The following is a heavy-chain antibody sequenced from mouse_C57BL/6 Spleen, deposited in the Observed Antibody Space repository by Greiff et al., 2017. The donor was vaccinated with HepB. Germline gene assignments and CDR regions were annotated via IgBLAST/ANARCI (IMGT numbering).Heavy chain of an antibody. Sequence: QVQLQQSGAELVRPGTSVKVSCKASGYAFTNYLIEWVKQRPGQGLEWIGVINPGSGGTNYNEKFKGKATLTADKSASTAYMQLSSLTSEDSAVNFCARSDYGSSPFAYWGQGTLVTVSA. CDR2: INPGSGGT. J-gene: IGHJ3*01. V-gene: IGHV1-54*01. D-gene: IGHD1-1*01. CDR1: GYAFTNYL. CDR3: ARSDYGSSPFAY.